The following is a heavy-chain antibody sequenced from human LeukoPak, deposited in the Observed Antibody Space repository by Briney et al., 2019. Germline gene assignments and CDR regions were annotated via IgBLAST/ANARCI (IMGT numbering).Heavy chain of an antibody. V-gene: IGHV4-39*01. CDR1: GGSISSSSYY. CDR3: ADTYYDILTGHPQGFDP. CDR2: IYYSGST. D-gene: IGHD3-9*01. J-gene: IGHJ5*02. Sequence: PSETLSLTCTVSGGSISSSSYYWGWIRQPPGKGLEWIGSIYYSGSTYYNPSLKSRVTISVDTSKNQFSLKLSSVTAADTAVYYCADTYYDILTGHPQGFDPWGQGTLVTVSS.